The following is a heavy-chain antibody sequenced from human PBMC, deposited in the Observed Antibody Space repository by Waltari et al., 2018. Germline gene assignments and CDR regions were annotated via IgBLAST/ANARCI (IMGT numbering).Heavy chain of an antibody. Sequence: QVQLVQSGAEVKKPGASGKVSCKAFGYTFTSYGVSRVRRAPGQGLEWMGWISAYNGNTNYAQKLQGRVTMTTDTSTSTAYMELRSLRSDDTAVYYCARDGSAAAGTGYYFDYWGQGTLVTVSS. CDR1: GYTFTSYG. D-gene: IGHD6-13*01. CDR3: ARDGSAAAGTGYYFDY. V-gene: IGHV1-18*01. J-gene: IGHJ4*02. CDR2: ISAYNGNT.